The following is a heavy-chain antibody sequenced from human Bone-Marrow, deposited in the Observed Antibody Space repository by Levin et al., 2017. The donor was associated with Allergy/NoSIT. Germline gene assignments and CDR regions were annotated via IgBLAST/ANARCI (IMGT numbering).Heavy chain of an antibody. J-gene: IGHJ4*02. V-gene: IGHV3-48*03. CDR3: FGDSGWYDDDYFDY. CDR1: GFTFSSYE. D-gene: IGHD6-19*01. Sequence: PGGSLRLSCAASGFTFSSYEMNWVRQAPGKGLEWVSYISSSGSTIYYADSVKGRFTISRDNAKNSLYLQMNSLRAEDTAVYYCFGDSGWYDDDYFDYWGQGTLVTVSS. CDR2: ISSSGSTI.